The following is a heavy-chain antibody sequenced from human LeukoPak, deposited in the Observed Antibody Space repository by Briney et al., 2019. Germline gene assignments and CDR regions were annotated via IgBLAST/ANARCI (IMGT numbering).Heavy chain of an antibody. J-gene: IGHJ4*02. CDR1: GFTFSSYA. D-gene: IGHD2-15*01. V-gene: IGHV3-30*02. CDR2: IWFDGSKK. Sequence: PGGSLRLSCAASGFTFSSYAMSWVRQAPGKGLEWVAQIWFDGSKKNYADSVKGRFTISRDNSKNTLYLQMNSLRGEDTAIYYCTKESATGSRYSFDYWGQGTLVTVSS. CDR3: TKESATGSRYSFDY.